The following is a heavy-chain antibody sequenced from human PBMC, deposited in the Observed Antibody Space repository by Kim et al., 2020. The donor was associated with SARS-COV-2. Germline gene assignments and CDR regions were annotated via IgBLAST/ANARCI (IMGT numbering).Heavy chain of an antibody. CDR2: ISHDTNNK. V-gene: IGHV3-30-3*01. Sequence: GGSLRLSCAASGFSFSGYAMHWVRQAPGKGLEWVAFISHDTNNKQYADSVKGRFTISRDNSQNTLYLQMNSLRPDDTATYHCARVGVSYIGSEGLDYWGQGTL. D-gene: IGHD1-26*01. J-gene: IGHJ4*02. CDR3: ARVGVSYIGSEGLDY. CDR1: GFSFSGYA.